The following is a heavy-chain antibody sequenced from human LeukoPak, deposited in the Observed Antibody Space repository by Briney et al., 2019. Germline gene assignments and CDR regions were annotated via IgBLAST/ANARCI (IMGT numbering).Heavy chain of an antibody. J-gene: IGHJ4*02. CDR3: AKFIATGGTAGADSIDY. CDR1: GFSVTGNY. CDR2: LYGDDTT. Sequence: GGSLRLSCAASGFSVTGNYMTWVRQAPGEGLEWVSVLYGDDTTHYPDSVKGRFTISRDSSKNTLHLQMISLRVEDTAVYYCAKFIATGGTAGADSIDYWGQGTLVTVSS. D-gene: IGHD6-25*01. V-gene: IGHV3-66*01.